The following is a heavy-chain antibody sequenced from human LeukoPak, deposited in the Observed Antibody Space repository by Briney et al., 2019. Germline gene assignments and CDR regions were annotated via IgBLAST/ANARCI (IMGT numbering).Heavy chain of an antibody. V-gene: IGHV4-61*02. CDR3: ARSGGPDYYDSSAFDI. D-gene: IGHD3-22*01. J-gene: IGHJ3*02. CDR1: GGSISSVSLY. Sequence: SQTLSLTCTVSGGSISSVSLYWNWIRQPAGKGLEWIGRIYSSGSTHYNPSLKSRVTISLDTSKNQFSLKLSSVTAADTAVFYCARSGGPDYYDSSAFDIWGQGTMVTVSS. CDR2: IYSSGST.